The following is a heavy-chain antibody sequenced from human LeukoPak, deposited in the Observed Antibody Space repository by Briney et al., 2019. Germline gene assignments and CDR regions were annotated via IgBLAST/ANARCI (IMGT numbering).Heavy chain of an antibody. CDR3: ARVYQSAEYYFDY. Sequence: SETLSLTCTVSGGSIDSYYWSWIRQPPGKGLEWIGYIYYTGSTEYHPSLKSRVTISLDMSKNQFSLKLTSVTAADTAVYYCARVYQSAEYYFDYWGQGNLASVSS. D-gene: IGHD2-2*01. CDR2: IYYTGST. V-gene: IGHV4-59*01. J-gene: IGHJ4*02. CDR1: GGSIDSYY.